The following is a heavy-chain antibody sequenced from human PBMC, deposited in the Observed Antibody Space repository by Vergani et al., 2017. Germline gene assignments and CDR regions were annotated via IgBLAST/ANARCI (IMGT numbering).Heavy chain of an antibody. D-gene: IGHD3-3*01. Sequence: QVQLVQSGAEVKKPGASVKVSCKASGYTFTGYYMHWVRQAPGQGLEWMGWINPNRGGTNYAQKFQGRVTMTRDTSISTAYMELSRLISDDTAVYYCARAPRTIFGVVHPEDYYFDYWGQGTLVTVSS. CDR3: ARAPRTIFGVVHPEDYYFDY. V-gene: IGHV1-2*02. CDR1: GYTFTGYY. J-gene: IGHJ4*02. CDR2: INPNRGGT.